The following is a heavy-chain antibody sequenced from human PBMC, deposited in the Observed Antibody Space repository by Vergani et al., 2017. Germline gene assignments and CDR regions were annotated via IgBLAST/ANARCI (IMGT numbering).Heavy chain of an antibody. Sequence: QVQLVESGGGLVKPGGSLRLSCAASGFTFSDYYMSWIRQAPGKGLEWVAVIWYDGSNRYYADSVKGRFTISRDNSKNTRYLQRNSLRAEDTAVYYCARDQKPGGSGSYFYGMDVWGQGTTVTVSS. V-gene: IGHV3-33*08. CDR2: IWYDGSNR. D-gene: IGHD3-10*01. J-gene: IGHJ6*02. CDR1: GFTFSDYY. CDR3: ARDQKPGGSGSYFYGMDV.